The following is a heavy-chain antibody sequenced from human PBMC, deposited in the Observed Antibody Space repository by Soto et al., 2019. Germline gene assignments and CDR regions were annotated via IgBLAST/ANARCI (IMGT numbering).Heavy chain of an antibody. CDR3: ARQPVDTATDGAFDI. CDR2: IYPGDSDT. J-gene: IGHJ3*02. Sequence: EVQLVQSGAEVKKPGESLKISCKGSGYSFTSYWIGWVRQMPGKGLEWMGIIYPGDSDTRYSPSFQGQVTISADKSISTAYLQWSSLKAADTAMYYCARQPVDTATDGAFDIWGQGTMVTVSS. CDR1: GYSFTSYW. D-gene: IGHD5-18*01. V-gene: IGHV5-51*01.